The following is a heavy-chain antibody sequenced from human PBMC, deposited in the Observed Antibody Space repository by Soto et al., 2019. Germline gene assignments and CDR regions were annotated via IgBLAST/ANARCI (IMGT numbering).Heavy chain of an antibody. D-gene: IGHD2-8*01. Sequence: ASVKVSCKASGYSFTDYHIHWVRQAPGQGPEWLGRINPKSGGTSTAQKFQGWVTMTTDTSISTASMEPTRLTSDDTAIYYCARGDSTDCSNGVCSFFYNHEMDVWGQGTTGTASS. CDR1: GYSFTDYH. V-gene: IGHV1-2*04. CDR3: ARGDSTDCSNGVCSFFYNHEMDV. J-gene: IGHJ6*02. CDR2: INPKSGGT.